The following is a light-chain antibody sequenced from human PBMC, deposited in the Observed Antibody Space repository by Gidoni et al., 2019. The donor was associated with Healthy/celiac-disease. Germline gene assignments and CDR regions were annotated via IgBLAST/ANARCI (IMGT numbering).Light chain of an antibody. CDR3: VLYMGSGTVV. CDR2: STN. V-gene: IGLV8-61*01. CDR1: SGLVSTSYY. Sequence: QTVVTQEPSFSVSPGGTVTLTCGLSSGLVSTSYYPRWYQQTPGQAPRTLIYSTNTRSSGVPDRFSGSILGNKAALTITGAQADDESDYYCVLYMGSGTVVFGGGTKLTVL. J-gene: IGLJ2*01.